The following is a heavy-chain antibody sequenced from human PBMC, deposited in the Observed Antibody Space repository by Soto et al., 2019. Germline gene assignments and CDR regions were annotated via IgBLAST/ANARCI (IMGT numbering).Heavy chain of an antibody. Sequence: GGSLRLSCAASGFPFSSYAMSWVRQAPGKGLEWVSAISGNDGSTYYADSVKGRFTISRDNSKNTLFLQMNSLRAEDTAVYYCAKEGSGSYLPSYGMGVWGQGTTVTVSS. CDR2: ISGNDGST. J-gene: IGHJ6*02. V-gene: IGHV3-23*01. CDR3: AKEGSGSYLPSYGMGV. D-gene: IGHD1-26*01. CDR1: GFPFSSYA.